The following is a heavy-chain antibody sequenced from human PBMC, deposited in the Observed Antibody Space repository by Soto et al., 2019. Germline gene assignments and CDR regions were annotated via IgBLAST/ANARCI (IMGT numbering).Heavy chain of an antibody. CDR1: GDSISGGASF. CDR2: VYYSGSS. Sequence: SETLSLTCTVSGDSISGGASFWSWIRQPPGKGLEWIANVYYSGSSYYNPSLKSRLTISVDTTKNQFSLQLKSMTAADTAVYYCAKLSCTSSTCYFPGWFDPWGQGTLVT. D-gene: IGHD2-2*01. V-gene: IGHV4-31*03. CDR3: AKLSCTSSTCYFPGWFDP. J-gene: IGHJ5*02.